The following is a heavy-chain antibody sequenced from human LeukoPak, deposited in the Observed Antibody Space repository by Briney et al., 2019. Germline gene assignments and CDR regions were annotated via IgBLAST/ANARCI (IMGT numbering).Heavy chain of an antibody. CDR1: GFTFSDYY. CDR2: ISSSGSTI. CDR3: VRERSTSSRNWFDP. Sequence: GGSLRLSCAASGFTFSDYYMSWIRQAPGKGLEWVSYISSSGSTIYYADSVKGRFTISRDNAKNSLYLQMNSLRAEDTAVYYCVRERSTSSRNWFDPWGQGTLVTVSS. J-gene: IGHJ5*02. D-gene: IGHD2-2*01. V-gene: IGHV3-11*01.